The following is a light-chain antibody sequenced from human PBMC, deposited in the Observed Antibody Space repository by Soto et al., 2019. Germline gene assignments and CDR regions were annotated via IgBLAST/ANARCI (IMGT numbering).Light chain of an antibody. CDR2: EGS. Sequence: QSALTQPASVSGSPGQSITISCTGTSSDVGSYNLVSWYQQHPGKAPKLLIYEGSKRPSGVSNRFSGSKSGHTASLTVSGLQAEDEADYYCSSYAGDTTSDVVFGGGTKLTVL. CDR3: SSYAGDTTSDVV. V-gene: IGLV2-23*01. J-gene: IGLJ2*01. CDR1: SSDVGSYNL.